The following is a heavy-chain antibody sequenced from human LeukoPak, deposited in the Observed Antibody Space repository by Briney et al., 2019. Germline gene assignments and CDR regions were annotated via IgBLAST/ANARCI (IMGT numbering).Heavy chain of an antibody. V-gene: IGHV3-23*01. CDR3: AKGGAADAGYYAMDF. CDR2: ISYNGGNT. Sequence: GGSLRLSCAASGFTFATYAMTWVRLAPGKGLEGVSAISYNGGNTYYADSVKGRFTISRDNSKNTLYLQMNSLRAEDTALYYCAKGGAADAGYYAMDFWGQGTTVTVSS. CDR1: GFTFATYA. J-gene: IGHJ6*02. D-gene: IGHD6-13*01.